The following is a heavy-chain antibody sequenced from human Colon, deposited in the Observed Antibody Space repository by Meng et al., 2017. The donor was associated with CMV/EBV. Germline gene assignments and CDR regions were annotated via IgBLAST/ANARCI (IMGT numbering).Heavy chain of an antibody. CDR1: DVSIKTTSYY. CDR3: ARDWFVGATYNWFDP. V-gene: IGHV4-39*07. CDR2: VYYNDST. Sequence: QLQPQESGPGLVKPSETLSLTCTVSDVSIKTTSYYWGWIRQPPGKGLEWIGSVYYNDSTYYNPSLKSRVTISIDTSNNQFSLKLTSVTAADTAVYFCARDWFVGATYNWFDPWGQGTLVTVSS. J-gene: IGHJ5*02. D-gene: IGHD1-26*01.